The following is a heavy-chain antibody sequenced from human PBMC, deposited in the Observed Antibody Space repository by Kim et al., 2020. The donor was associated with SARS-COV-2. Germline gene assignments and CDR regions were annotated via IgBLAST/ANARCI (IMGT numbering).Heavy chain of an antibody. Sequence: NADTTYSGEFQGRVTMTRETSANKAYVELSSLRSEDTAVYYCARNYGCDFWGQGTLVTVSS. V-gene: IGHV1-3*01. CDR2: NADT. J-gene: IGHJ4*02. D-gene: IGHD4-17*01. CDR3: ARNYGCDF.